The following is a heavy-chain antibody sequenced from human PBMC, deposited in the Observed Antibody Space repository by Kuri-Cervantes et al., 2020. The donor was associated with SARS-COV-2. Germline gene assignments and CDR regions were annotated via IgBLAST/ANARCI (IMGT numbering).Heavy chain of an antibody. V-gene: IGHV3-7*03. CDR1: GFTFSSYW. D-gene: IGHD6-19*01. CDR3: AKRGIATAVAGLRPYYYYYMDV. Sequence: GESLKISCAASGFTFSSYWMSWVRQAPGKGLEWVANIKQDGSEKYYVDSVKGRFTISRDNSKNTLYLQMNSLRAEDTAVYYCAKRGIATAVAGLRPYYYYYMDVWGKGTTVTVSS. J-gene: IGHJ6*03. CDR2: IKQDGSEK.